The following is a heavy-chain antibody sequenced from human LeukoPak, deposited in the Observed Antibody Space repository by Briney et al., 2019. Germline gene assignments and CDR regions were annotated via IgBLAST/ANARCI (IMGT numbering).Heavy chain of an antibody. CDR1: GYTFTSYY. CDR3: ARAMTGVFYYYYMDV. Sequence: ASVKVSCKAFGYTFTSYYMHWVRQAPGQGLEWMGIINPSGGSTSYAQKFQGRVTMTRDMSTSTVYMELSSLRSEDTAVCYCARAMTGVFYYYYMDVWGKGTTVTVSS. V-gene: IGHV1-46*01. J-gene: IGHJ6*03. D-gene: IGHD6-13*01. CDR2: INPSGGST.